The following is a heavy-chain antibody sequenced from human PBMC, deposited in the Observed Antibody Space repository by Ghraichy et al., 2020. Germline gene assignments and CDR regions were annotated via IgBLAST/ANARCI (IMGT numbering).Heavy chain of an antibody. CDR1: GFTISSFS. CDR2: ISSSTSNM. D-gene: IGHD4-17*01. CDR3: ARARSTATSDY. J-gene: IGHJ4*02. V-gene: IGHV3-48*02. Sequence: ETLSLTCAASGFTISSFSMNWVRQAPGKGLEWISYISSSTSNMYYADSVKGRFTISRDNANNSVYLQMNSLRDEDTAIYYCARARSTATSDYWGQGTLVAVSS.